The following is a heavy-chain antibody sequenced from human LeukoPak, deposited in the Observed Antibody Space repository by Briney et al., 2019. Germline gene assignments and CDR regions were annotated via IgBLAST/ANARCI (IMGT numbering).Heavy chain of an antibody. J-gene: IGHJ3*01. CDR2: ISSSGSA. CDR1: GDSLGIYK. Sequence: PSETLSLTCSVSGDSLGIYKWSWIRQPPGKGLEWIAHISSSGSAIYNPSLMSRVSMSVDTSKNQFSLRLTSVTAADTAVYYCAREWSGFDFWGQGTTVTASS. CDR3: AREWSGFDF. D-gene: IGHD2-15*01. V-gene: IGHV4-59*01.